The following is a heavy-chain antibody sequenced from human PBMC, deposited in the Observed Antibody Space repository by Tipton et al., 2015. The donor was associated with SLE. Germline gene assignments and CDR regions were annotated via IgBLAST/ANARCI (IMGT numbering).Heavy chain of an antibody. Sequence: TLSLTCAVYRGSFSGYSWTWIRQSPGRGLEWIGEFNHTESPNYNPSLKSRATISVDTSKNQLSLKLTSVTAADTAVYYCARGVAGYFFFYYMDVWGKGTTVTISS. CDR2: FNHTESP. D-gene: IGHD3-10*01. J-gene: IGHJ6*03. CDR3: ARGVAGYFFFYYMDV. V-gene: IGHV4-34*01. CDR1: RGSFSGYS.